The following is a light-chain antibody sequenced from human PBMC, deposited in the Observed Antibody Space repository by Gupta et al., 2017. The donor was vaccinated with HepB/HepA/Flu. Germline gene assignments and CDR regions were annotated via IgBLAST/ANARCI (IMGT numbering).Light chain of an antibody. J-gene: IGKJ3*01. V-gene: IGKV1-5*03. CDR3: QQENNHMIT. CDR2: KAS. Sequence: IQMTQSPSTLSASVGDRVTITCRASQDISGWLAWYQHKPGKAPKLLIYKASTVESGVPSRFSGSGSGTXFLLTIXSRQPDDFATYYCQQENNHMITFGXGTKVDVK. CDR1: QDISGW.